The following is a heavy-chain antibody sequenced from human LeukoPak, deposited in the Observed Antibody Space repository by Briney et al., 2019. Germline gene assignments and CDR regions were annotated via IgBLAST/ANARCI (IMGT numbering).Heavy chain of an antibody. Sequence: SETLSLTCTVSGGSITSSSYYWGWTRQPPGKGLEWIGNMYYSGNTYYNPSLKSRVTISVDTSKNQFSLKLSSVAAADTAVYYCARGRRDGYNLKYFDYWGQGTLVTASS. J-gene: IGHJ4*02. D-gene: IGHD5-24*01. CDR2: MYYSGNT. V-gene: IGHV4-39*01. CDR3: ARGRRDGYNLKYFDY. CDR1: GGSITSSSYY.